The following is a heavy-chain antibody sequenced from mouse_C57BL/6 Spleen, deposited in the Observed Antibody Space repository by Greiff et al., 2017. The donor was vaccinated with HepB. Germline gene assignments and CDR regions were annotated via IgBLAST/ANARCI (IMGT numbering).Heavy chain of an antibody. J-gene: IGHJ2*01. CDR2: INPNYGTT. V-gene: IGHV1-39*01. D-gene: IGHD1-1*01. CDR3: ARYNYYGSSYDFDY. Sequence: EVQLQQSGPELVKPGASVKISCKASGYSFTDYNMNWVKQSNGKSLEWIGVINPNYGTTSYNQKFKGKATLTVDQSSSPAYMQLNSLTSEDSAVYYCARYNYYGSSYDFDYWGQGTTLTVSS. CDR1: GYSFTDYN.